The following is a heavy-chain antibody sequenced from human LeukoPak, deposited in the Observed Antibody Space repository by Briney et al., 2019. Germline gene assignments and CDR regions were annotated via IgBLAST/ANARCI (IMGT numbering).Heavy chain of an antibody. Sequence: GGSLRLSCAASGFTFSSYSMNWVRQAQGKGLVWVSSISSSSSYIYYADSVKGRFTISRDNANNSLYLQMHSLRAEDTAVYYCARDERVVVVPAAAMRRGWFDPWGQGTLVTVSS. CDR1: GFTFSSYS. CDR3: ARDERVVVVPAAAMRRGWFDP. CDR2: ISSSSSYI. J-gene: IGHJ5*02. D-gene: IGHD2-2*01. V-gene: IGHV3-21*01.